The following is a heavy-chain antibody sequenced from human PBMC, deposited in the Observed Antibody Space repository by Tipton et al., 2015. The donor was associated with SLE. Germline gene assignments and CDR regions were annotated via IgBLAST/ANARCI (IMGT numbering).Heavy chain of an antibody. CDR3: ARQGDEHIVVVIAKSWFDP. V-gene: IGHV4-39*07. CDR2: IYYSGST. Sequence: TLSLTCTVSGGSISSSSYYWGWIRQPPGKGLEWIGSIYYSGSTYYNPSLKSRVTISVDTSKNQFSLKLSSVIAADTAVYYCARQGDEHIVVVIAKSWFDPWGQGTLVTVSS. J-gene: IGHJ5*02. D-gene: IGHD2-21*01. CDR1: GGSISSSSYY.